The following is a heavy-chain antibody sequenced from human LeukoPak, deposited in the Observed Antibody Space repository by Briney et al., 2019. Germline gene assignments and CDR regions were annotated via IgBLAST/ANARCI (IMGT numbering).Heavy chain of an antibody. D-gene: IGHD4/OR15-4a*01. CDR3: TRDSANYHFAY. V-gene: IGHV3-66*01. J-gene: IGHJ4*02. Sequence: GGSLRLSCAASGFTVKDNFMSWVRQAPGKGLEWVSVLYSGGATYYADSVKGRFTVSRDNSKNTVFLQMNDLRAEDTAFYYCTRDSANYHFAYWGQGALVTVSS. CDR1: GFTVKDNF. CDR2: LYSGGAT.